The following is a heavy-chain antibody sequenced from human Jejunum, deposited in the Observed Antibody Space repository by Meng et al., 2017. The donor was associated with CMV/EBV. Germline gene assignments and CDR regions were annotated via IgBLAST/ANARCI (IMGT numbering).Heavy chain of an antibody. V-gene: IGHV3-66*03. J-gene: IGHJ3*02. Sequence: VSSNFFSGVRQAPGKGLEWVSVIYSSGTTYYTESVNGRFTISRDGSKNMVYLQMNSLRPEDTAMYYCARDLGPKHDYNWRAFDIWGQGTRVTVSS. CDR1: VSSNF. CDR2: IYSSGTT. CDR3: ARDLGPKHDYNWRAFDI. D-gene: IGHD5-24*01.